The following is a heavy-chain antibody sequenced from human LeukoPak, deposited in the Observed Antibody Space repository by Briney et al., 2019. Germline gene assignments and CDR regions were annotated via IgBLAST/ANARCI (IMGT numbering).Heavy chain of an antibody. D-gene: IGHD3-22*01. J-gene: IGHJ4*02. CDR2: IYYSGST. CDR3: ARTTDYYDSSGYIY. CDR1: GGSISSYY. Sequence: SETLSLTCTVSGGSISSYYWGWIRQPPGKGLEWIGSIYYSGSTYYNPSLKSRVTISVDTSKNQFSLKLSSVTAADTAVYYCARTTDYYDSSGYIYWGQGTLVTVSS. V-gene: IGHV4-39*01.